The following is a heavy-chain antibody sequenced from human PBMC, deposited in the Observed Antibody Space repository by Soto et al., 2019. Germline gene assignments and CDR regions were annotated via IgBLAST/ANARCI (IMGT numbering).Heavy chain of an antibody. CDR2: IWYDGTNK. V-gene: IGHV3-33*01. Sequence: HPGGSLRLSCATSGFTFSSYGMHWVRQAPGKGLEWVALIWYDGTNKYYSASVKGRFTISRDISKSTLYLQMSSLRAEDTAVYYCERHGEPMTTVSEIDSWGPGTLVTVSS. J-gene: IGHJ4*02. CDR1: GFTFSSYG. D-gene: IGHD4-17*01. CDR3: ERHGEPMTTVSEIDS.